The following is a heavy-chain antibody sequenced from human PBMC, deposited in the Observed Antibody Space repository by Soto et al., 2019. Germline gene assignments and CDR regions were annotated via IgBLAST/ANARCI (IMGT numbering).Heavy chain of an antibody. Sequence: QVQLVQSGAEVKKPGSSVKVSCKASGGTFSSYTISWVRQAPGQGLEWMGRIIPILGIANYAQKFQGRVTXAADKSTSTADMELSSLRSEDTAVYYCASDSSEAYWGQGTLVTVSS. CDR2: IIPILGIA. J-gene: IGHJ4*02. CDR3: ASDSSEAY. D-gene: IGHD3-22*01. V-gene: IGHV1-69*02. CDR1: GGTFSSYT.